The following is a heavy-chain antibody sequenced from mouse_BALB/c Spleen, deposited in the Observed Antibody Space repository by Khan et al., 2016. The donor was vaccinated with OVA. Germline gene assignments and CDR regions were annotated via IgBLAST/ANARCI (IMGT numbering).Heavy chain of an antibody. D-gene: IGHD2-10*01. CDR1: GFSLMNYG. J-gene: IGHJ4*01. CDR2: IWSDGST. V-gene: IGHV2-6-1*01. Sequence: QVRLQQSGPGLAAPSQSLSITCTISGFSLMNYGVHWVRQPPGKGLEWLVVIWSDGSTNYNSVLKSRLTITKDNSQSQVFLKMNSLQTDDTAIYFCARQPYYHYNIMDYWGQGTSVTVSS. CDR3: ARQPYYHYNIMDY.